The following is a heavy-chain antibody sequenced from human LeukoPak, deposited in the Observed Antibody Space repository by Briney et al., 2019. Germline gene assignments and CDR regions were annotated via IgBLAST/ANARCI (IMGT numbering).Heavy chain of an antibody. CDR1: GFIFNSHS. CDR2: ISSTSSYI. V-gene: IGHV3-21*01. J-gene: IGHJ4*02. CDR3: AKVAHYYYGSESYYFFEH. D-gene: IGHD3-10*01. Sequence: GGSLRLSCAASGFIFNSHSMNWVRQAPGKGLEWVSSISSTSSYIYYADSVKSRFTISRDNAKNSLYLQMNSLRVEDTAIYYCAKVAHYYYGSESYYFFEHWGQGTPVTASS.